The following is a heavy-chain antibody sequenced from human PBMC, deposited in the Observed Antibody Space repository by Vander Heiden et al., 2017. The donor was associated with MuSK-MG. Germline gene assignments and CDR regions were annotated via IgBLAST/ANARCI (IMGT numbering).Heavy chain of an antibody. CDR3: AKDVMSTVTTFDY. CDR1: GFPFSNYG. CDR2: ISYDGSNK. J-gene: IGHJ4*02. D-gene: IGHD4-17*01. V-gene: IGHV3-30*18. Sequence: QVQLVASGGGVVQPGRALRLPCAAYGFPFSNYGMHWVRQAPGKGLEWVAVISYDGSNKYYADSVKGRFTISRDNSKNTLYLQMNSLRAEDTAVYYCAKDVMSTVTTFDYWGQGTLVTVSS.